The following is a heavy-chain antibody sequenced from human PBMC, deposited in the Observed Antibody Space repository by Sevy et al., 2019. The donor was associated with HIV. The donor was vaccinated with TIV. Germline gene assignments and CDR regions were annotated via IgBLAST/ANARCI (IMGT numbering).Heavy chain of an antibody. CDR2: ISSSSSYI. J-gene: IGHJ6*02. V-gene: IGHV3-21*01. D-gene: IGHD2-15*01. CDR1: GFTFSSYS. CDR3: ARDIWIVSGPGFSSGMDV. Sequence: GGSLRLSCAASGFTFSSYSMNWVRQAPGKGLEWVSFISSSSSYIYYADSVKGRFTISRDNAKNSLYLQMNSLRAEDTAVYYCARDIWIVSGPGFSSGMDVWGQGTTVTVSS.